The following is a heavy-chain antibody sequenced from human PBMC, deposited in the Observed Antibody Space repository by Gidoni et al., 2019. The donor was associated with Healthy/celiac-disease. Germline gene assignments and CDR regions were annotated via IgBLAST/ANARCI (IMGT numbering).Heavy chain of an antibody. Sequence: QVQLQQWGAGLLKPSETLSLTCAVYGGSFSGYYWSWIRQPPGKGLEWIGEINHSGSTNYNPSLKSRVTISVDTSKNQFSLKLSSVTAADTAVYYCAREAYSSGWYWFDPWGQGTLVTVSS. J-gene: IGHJ5*02. CDR1: GGSFSGYY. D-gene: IGHD6-19*01. CDR2: INHSGST. CDR3: AREAYSSGWYWFDP. V-gene: IGHV4-34*01.